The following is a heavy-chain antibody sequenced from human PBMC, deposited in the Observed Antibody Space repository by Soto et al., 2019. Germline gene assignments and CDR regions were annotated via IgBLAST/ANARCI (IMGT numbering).Heavy chain of an antibody. CDR1: GYTFTSYG. CDR2: ISAYNGNT. V-gene: IGHV1-18*01. Sequence: QVQLVQSGAEVKKPGASVKVSCKVSGYTFTSYGISWVRQAPGQGLEWMGWISAYNGNTNYAQKLQGRVTMTTDTSTSTAYMELRSLRSDDTAVYYCARDRDILLWFGEGGMDVWGQGTTVTVSS. D-gene: IGHD3-10*01. CDR3: ARDRDILLWFGEGGMDV. J-gene: IGHJ6*02.